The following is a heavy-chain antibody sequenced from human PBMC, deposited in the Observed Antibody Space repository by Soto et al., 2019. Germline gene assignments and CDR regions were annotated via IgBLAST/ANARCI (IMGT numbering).Heavy chain of an antibody. V-gene: IGHV3-21*01. D-gene: IGHD4-17*01. CDR3: ARVPLNGDYEDSDWFDP. CDR1: GFTFSSYS. CDR2: ISSSSSYI. J-gene: IGHJ5*02. Sequence: EVQLVESGGGLVKPGGSLRLSCAASGFTFSSYSMNWVRQAPGKGLEWVSSISSSSSYIYYADSVKGRFTISRDNAKNTLYLQMNSLRAEDTAVYYCARVPLNGDYEDSDWFDPWGQGTLVTVSS.